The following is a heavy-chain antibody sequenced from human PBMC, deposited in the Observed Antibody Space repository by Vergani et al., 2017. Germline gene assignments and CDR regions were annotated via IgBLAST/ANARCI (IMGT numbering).Heavy chain of an antibody. Sequence: EVHLVESGGGLVQPGESLKLSCATSGLTFSDSAIHWVRQTSGKGLEWIGRIRDKAYNYATVSAVSVKGRFTISRDDSKKTAYLQMNGLTTEDTAVYYCFYDFWAGYDSGDVWGKGTTVTVSS. CDR3: FYDFWAGYDSGDV. V-gene: IGHV3-73*02. J-gene: IGHJ6*04. CDR1: GLTFSDSA. D-gene: IGHD3/OR15-3a*01. CDR2: IRDKAYNYAT.